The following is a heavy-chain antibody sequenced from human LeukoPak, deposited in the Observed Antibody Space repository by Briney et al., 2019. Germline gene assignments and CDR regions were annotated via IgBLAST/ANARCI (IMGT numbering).Heavy chain of an antibody. CDR3: ASWGAGGNS. V-gene: IGHV3-7*01. D-gene: IGHD3-16*01. J-gene: IGHJ4*02. Sequence: GGSLRLSCEASGFTLSTYWMNWVRQVPGKGRDWVANINPDGSGKRYVDSVKGRFTIARDNADNSLSLQMNSLRAEDTAVYYCASWGAGGNSWGRGTLVTVSS. CDR2: INPDGSGK. CDR1: GFTLSTYW.